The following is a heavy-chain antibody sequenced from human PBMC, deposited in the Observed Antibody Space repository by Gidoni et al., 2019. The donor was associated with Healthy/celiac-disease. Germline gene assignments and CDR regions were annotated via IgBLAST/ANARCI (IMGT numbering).Heavy chain of an antibody. CDR1: GGSFSGYY. D-gene: IGHD2-15*01. Sequence: QVQLQQWGAGLLKPSETLSLTCAVYGGSFSGYYWSWIRQPPGKGLEWIGEINHSGSTNYNPSLKSRVTISVDTSKNQFSLKLSSVTAADTAVYYCASGPREWGYCSGGSCLTSLFDYWGQGTLVTVSS. J-gene: IGHJ4*02. CDR2: INHSGST. V-gene: IGHV4-34*01. CDR3: ASGPREWGYCSGGSCLTSLFDY.